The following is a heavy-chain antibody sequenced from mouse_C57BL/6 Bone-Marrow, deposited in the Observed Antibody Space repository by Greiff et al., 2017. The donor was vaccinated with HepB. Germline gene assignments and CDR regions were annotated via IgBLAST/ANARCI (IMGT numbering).Heavy chain of an antibody. Sequence: SGPELVKPGASVKIFCKASGYSFTGYYMNWVKQSPEKSLEWIGEINPSTGGTTYNQKFKAKATLTVDKSSSTAYMQLKSLTSEDSAVYYCARWGFSMDYWGQGTSVTVSS. CDR3: ARWGFSMDY. CDR1: GYSFTGYY. D-gene: IGHD3-1*01. J-gene: IGHJ4*01. CDR2: INPSTGGT. V-gene: IGHV1-42*01.